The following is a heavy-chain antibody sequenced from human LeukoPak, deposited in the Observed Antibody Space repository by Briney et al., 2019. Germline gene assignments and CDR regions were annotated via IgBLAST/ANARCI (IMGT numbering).Heavy chain of an antibody. Sequence: GESLKISCKASGFTFSNYWIVWVRQMPGKGLEWMGIIYPGDSYTTYSPSFQGQVTISADKSISTAYLQWSSLKASDTAMYYCARIRVPAAIKDAFDIWGQGTMVTVSS. CDR2: IYPGDSYT. D-gene: IGHD2-2*01. J-gene: IGHJ3*02. CDR1: GFTFSNYW. CDR3: ARIRVPAAIKDAFDI. V-gene: IGHV5-51*01.